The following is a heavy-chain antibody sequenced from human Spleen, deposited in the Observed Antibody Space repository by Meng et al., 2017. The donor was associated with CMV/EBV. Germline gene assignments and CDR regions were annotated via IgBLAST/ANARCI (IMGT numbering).Heavy chain of an antibody. Sequence: GGSLRLSCAASGFTFRSYEMTWARQAPGKGLEWVSYISGSGVVIYYADSVKGRFTVSRESAKNSLYLQMNSLRAEDTAVYYCARAYQLLPDYWGQGTLVTVSS. J-gene: IGHJ4*02. CDR1: GFTFRSYE. CDR3: ARAYQLLPDY. D-gene: IGHD2-2*01. CDR2: ISGSGVVI. V-gene: IGHV3-48*03.